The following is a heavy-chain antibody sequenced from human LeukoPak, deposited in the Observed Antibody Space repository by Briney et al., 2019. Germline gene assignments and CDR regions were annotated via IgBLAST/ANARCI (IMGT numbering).Heavy chain of an antibody. J-gene: IGHJ5*02. CDR3: AKVHSSSWYAKNWFDP. Sequence: GGSLRLSCAASGFTFSSYAMSWVRQAPGKGLEWVSAISGSGGSTYYADSVKGRFTISRDNSKNTLYLQMNSLRAEDTAVYYCAKVHSSSWYAKNWFDPWGQGTLVTVSS. CDR2: ISGSGGST. D-gene: IGHD6-13*01. CDR1: GFTFSSYA. V-gene: IGHV3-23*01.